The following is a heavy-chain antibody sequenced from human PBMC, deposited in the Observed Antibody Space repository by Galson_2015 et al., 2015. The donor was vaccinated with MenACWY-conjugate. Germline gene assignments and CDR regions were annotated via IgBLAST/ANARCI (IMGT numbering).Heavy chain of an antibody. Sequence: SLRLSCAASGFTFSSYGMHWVRQAPGKGLEWVAVISYDGSNKYYADSVKGRFTISRDNSKNALYLQMNSLRAEDTAVYYCAKDKAVAGLFDYWGQGTLVTVSS. CDR1: GFTFSSYG. CDR2: ISYDGSNK. CDR3: AKDKAVAGLFDY. V-gene: IGHV3-30*18. D-gene: IGHD6-19*01. J-gene: IGHJ4*02.